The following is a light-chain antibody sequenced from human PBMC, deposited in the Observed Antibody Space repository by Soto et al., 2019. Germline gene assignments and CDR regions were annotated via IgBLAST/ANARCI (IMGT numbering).Light chain of an antibody. J-gene: IGKJ3*01. Sequence: EVVLTQSPGTLSLSPGDTATLSCRASQSVTINSLAWYQQKPGQTPRLLIYAASTRASGIPDRFSVSGSGTEFALTISRLEPEDFALYYCQQYGDSPFTFGPGTRVEMK. CDR3: QQYGDSPFT. CDR2: AAS. CDR1: QSVTINS. V-gene: IGKV3-20*01.